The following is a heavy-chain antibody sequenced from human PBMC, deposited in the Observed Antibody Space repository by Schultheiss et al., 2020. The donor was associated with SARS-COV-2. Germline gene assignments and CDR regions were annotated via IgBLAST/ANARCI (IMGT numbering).Heavy chain of an antibody. CDR3: ARGGDNSSGWVHYYYYGMDV. D-gene: IGHD6-19*01. J-gene: IGHJ6*02. V-gene: IGHV1-18*04. CDR2: NSAYNGNT. CDR1: GYTFRSNA. Sequence: ASVKVSCKGSGYTFRSNAISWVRQAPGQGLEWMGWNSAYNGNTNYAQKLQGRVTMTTDTSTSTAYMELRSLRSDDTAVYYCARGGDNSSGWVHYYYYGMDVWGQGTTVTVSS.